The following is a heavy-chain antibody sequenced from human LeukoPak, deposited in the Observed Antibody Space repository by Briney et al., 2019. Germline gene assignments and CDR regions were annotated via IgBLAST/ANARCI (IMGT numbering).Heavy chain of an antibody. CDR1: GGSFSGYY. V-gene: IGHV4-34*01. Sequence: PSETLSLTCAVYGGSFSGYYWSWIRQPPGNGLEWIGEINHSGSTNYNPSLKSRVTISVDTSKNQFSLKLSSVTAADTAVYYCASRSRYYGDYGAYFDYWGQGTLVTVSS. CDR3: ASRSRYYGDYGAYFDY. J-gene: IGHJ4*02. D-gene: IGHD4-17*01. CDR2: INHSGST.